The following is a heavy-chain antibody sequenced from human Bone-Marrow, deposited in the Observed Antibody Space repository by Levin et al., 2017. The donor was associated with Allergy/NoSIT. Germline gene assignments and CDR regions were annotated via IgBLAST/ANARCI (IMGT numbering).Heavy chain of an antibody. CDR2: IIPILGIA. V-gene: IGHV1-69*02. J-gene: IGHJ4*02. CDR3: ARAAEDGGFGDYGSMESFDY. D-gene: IGHD4-17*01. CDR1: GGTFSSYT. Sequence: GASVKVSCKASGGTFSSYTISWVRQAPGQGLEWMGRIIPILGIANYAQKFQGRVTITADKSTSTAYMELSSLRSEDTAVYYCARAAEDGGFGDYGSMESFDYWGQGTLVTVSS.